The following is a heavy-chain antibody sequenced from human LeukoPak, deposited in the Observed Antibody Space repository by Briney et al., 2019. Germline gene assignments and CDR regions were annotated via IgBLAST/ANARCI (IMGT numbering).Heavy chain of an antibody. Sequence: PSETLSLTCTVSGGSISSYYWSWIRHPPGKGLEWIGYIYVSGSTNYNPSLKSPVTISVDTSKNQFSLKLSSVTAADTAVYYCARSGGTYRYYYYMDVWGKGTTVTVSS. CDR1: GGSISSYY. CDR3: ARSGGTYRYYYYMDV. V-gene: IGHV4-59*01. J-gene: IGHJ6*03. CDR2: IYVSGST. D-gene: IGHD2-15*01.